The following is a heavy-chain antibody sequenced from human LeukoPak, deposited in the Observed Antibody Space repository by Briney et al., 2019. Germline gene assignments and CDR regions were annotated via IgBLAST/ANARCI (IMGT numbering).Heavy chain of an antibody. CDR3: ARGDYGSGSHYSPNSYHMDV. CDR1: GYTFTGYF. Sequence: WASVKVSCKASGYTFTGYFMHWVRQAPGQGLEWMGWINHNSGGTNYAQKFQGRVTMTRDTSISTSYMELSRLRSDDTAVYYCARGDYGSGSHYSPNSYHMDVWGKGTTVTVSS. CDR2: INHNSGGT. D-gene: IGHD3-10*01. J-gene: IGHJ6*03. V-gene: IGHV1-2*02.